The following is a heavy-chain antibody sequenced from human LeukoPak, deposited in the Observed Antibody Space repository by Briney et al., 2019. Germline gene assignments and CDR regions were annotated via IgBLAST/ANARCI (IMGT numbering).Heavy chain of an antibody. V-gene: IGHV3-30*18. Sequence: GRSLRLSCAASGFTFSSYGIHWVRQAPGKGLEWVAVISSDGSNKYYSDSVKGRFTISRDNSKNTLYLHMNSLRTEDTAVYYCAKGRGGDYSYGSYYFDSWGQGTLVTVSS. CDR1: GFTFSSYG. J-gene: IGHJ4*02. D-gene: IGHD5-18*01. CDR2: ISSDGSNK. CDR3: AKGRGGDYSYGSYYFDS.